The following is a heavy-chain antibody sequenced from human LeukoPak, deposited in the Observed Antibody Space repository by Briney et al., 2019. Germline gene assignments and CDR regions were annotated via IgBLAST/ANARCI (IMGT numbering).Heavy chain of an antibody. CDR2: IKQDGSEK. V-gene: IGHV3-7*01. Sequence: PGGSLRLSCAASGFTFSSYWMSWVRQAPGKGLEWVANIKQDGSEKYYVDSVKGRFTISRDNAKNSLYLQMNSLRAEDTAVYYCARRVLYYDSSGYGTYYYYMDVWGKGTTVTVSS. J-gene: IGHJ6*03. CDR1: GFTFSSYW. D-gene: IGHD3-22*01. CDR3: ARRVLYYDSSGYGTYYYYMDV.